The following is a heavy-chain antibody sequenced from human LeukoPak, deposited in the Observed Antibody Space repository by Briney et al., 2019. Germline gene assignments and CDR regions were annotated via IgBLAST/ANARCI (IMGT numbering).Heavy chain of an antibody. V-gene: IGHV3-21*01. CDR2: IGTSSSSI. Sequence: GGSLRLSCAASGFTFSSYSMNWVRQAPGKGLEWVSSIGTSSSSIYYADSVRGRFTISRDNARNSLYLQMNSLRAEDTAVYYCVRNPNSATFPNWFDPWGQGTLVTVSS. J-gene: IGHJ5*02. CDR3: VRNPNSATFPNWFDP. CDR1: GFTFSSYS. D-gene: IGHD2/OR15-2a*01.